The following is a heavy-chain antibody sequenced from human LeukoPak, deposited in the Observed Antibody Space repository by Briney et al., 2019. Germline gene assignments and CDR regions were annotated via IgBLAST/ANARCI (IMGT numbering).Heavy chain of an antibody. D-gene: IGHD5-18*01. CDR1: GGTFSIYA. CDR2: IIPILGIA. CDR3: ARDTGYSYGHDHDY. Sequence: GASVKVSCKASGGTFSIYAISWVRQAPGQGLEWMGRIIPILGIANYAQKFQGRVTITADKSTSTAYMELSSLRSEDTAVYYCARDTGYSYGHDHDYWGQGTLVTVSS. V-gene: IGHV1-69*04. J-gene: IGHJ4*02.